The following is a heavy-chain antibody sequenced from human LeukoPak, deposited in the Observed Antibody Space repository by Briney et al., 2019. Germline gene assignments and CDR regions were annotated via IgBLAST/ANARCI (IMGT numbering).Heavy chain of an antibody. D-gene: IGHD3-10*01. CDR2: IYTSGST. CDR3: ARVIAYGSGSYYNEMYYYYMDV. J-gene: IGHJ6*03. Sequence: SETLSLTCTVSGGSISSYYWSWIRQPAGKGLEWVGRIYTSGSTNYNPSLKSRVTMSVDTSKNQFSLKLSSVTAADTAVYYCARVIAYGSGSYYNEMYYYYMDVWGKGTTVTISS. CDR1: GGSISSYY. V-gene: IGHV4-4*07.